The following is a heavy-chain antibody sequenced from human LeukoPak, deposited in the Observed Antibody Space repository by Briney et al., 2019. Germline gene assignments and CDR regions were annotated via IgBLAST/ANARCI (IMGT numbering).Heavy chain of an antibody. V-gene: IGHV3-30*02. CDR3: AKDLKWELNY. D-gene: IGHD1-26*01. Sequence: PGGSLRLSCAASGFTYSSYGMHWVLQAPGKVLEWVAFIRYEGSNKYYADSVKGRFTISRDNSKNTLYLQMNSLRAEDTAVYYCAKDLKWELNYWGQGALVTVSS. CDR1: GFTYSSYG. J-gene: IGHJ4*02. CDR2: IRYEGSNK.